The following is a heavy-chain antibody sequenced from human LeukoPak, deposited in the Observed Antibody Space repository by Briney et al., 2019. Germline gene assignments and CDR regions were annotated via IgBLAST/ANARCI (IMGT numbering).Heavy chain of an antibody. J-gene: IGHJ4*02. CDR2: ISAYNGNT. CDR3: ARDTSAAGFPYYFDY. V-gene: IGHV1-18*04. CDR1: GYTFTSYV. Sequence: GASVKVSCKASGYTFTSYVISWVRQAPGQGLEWMGWISAYNGNTNYAQKLQGRVTMTTDTSMSTAYMELRSLRSDNTAVYYCARDTSAAGFPYYFDYWGQGTLVTVSS. D-gene: IGHD6-13*01.